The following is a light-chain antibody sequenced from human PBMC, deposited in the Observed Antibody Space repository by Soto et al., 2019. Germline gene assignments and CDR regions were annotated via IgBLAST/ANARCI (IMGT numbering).Light chain of an antibody. CDR2: DVN. CDR3: TSWTTSTTMI. V-gene: IGLV2-14*03. CDR1: SSDIGAYNF. J-gene: IGLJ2*01. Sequence: SALPQPASVSGSPGQSITISCTGTSSDIGAYNFVSWYQQHPGKAPKLMLYDVNIRPSGVSNRFSGSKSGNTASLTISGLQAEDEADYYCTSWTTSTTMIFGGGTKSPS.